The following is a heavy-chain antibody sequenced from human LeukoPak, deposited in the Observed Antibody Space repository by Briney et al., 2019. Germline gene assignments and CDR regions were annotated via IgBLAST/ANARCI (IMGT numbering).Heavy chain of an antibody. Sequence: GGSLRLSCAASGFTFSSYWMSWVRQAPGKGLEWVANIKQDGSEKYYVDSVKGRFTISRDNAKNSLYLQMNSLRAEDTAVYYCARVGSGWLEDAFDIWGQGTMVTVSS. V-gene: IGHV3-7*01. J-gene: IGHJ3*02. CDR2: IKQDGSEK. CDR3: ARVGSGWLEDAFDI. CDR1: GFTFSSYW. D-gene: IGHD6-19*01.